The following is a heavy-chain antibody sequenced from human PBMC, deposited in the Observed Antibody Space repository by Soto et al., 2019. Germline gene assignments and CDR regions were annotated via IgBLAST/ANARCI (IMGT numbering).Heavy chain of an antibody. CDR3: ARGRPNYFYYGLDV. Sequence: SETLSLTCTVSGGSIKSDYYWTWVRQTPGGGLEWMGYKYYSGATDSDPSLKRRVSFSVDTSKNQFYLNLTSVTVADTAVYYCARGRPNYFYYGLDVWSQGIPVTVSS. J-gene: IGHJ6*02. CDR2: KYYSGAT. CDR1: GGSIKSDYY. V-gene: IGHV4-30-4*01.